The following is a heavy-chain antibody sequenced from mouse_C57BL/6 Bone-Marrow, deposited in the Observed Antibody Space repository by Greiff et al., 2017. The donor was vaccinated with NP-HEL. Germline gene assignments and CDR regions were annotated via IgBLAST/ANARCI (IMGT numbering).Heavy chain of an antibody. V-gene: IGHV5-4*01. J-gene: IGHJ3*01. Sequence: EVQLVESGGGLVKPGGSLKLSCAASGFTFSSYAMSWVRQTPEKRLEWVATISDGGSYTYYPDNVKGRFTISRDNAKNNLYLQMSHLKSEDIAMYYCARYYYGSSYLAWFAYWGQGTLVTVSA. CDR1: GFTFSSYA. CDR3: ARYYYGSSYLAWFAY. D-gene: IGHD1-1*01. CDR2: ISDGGSYT.